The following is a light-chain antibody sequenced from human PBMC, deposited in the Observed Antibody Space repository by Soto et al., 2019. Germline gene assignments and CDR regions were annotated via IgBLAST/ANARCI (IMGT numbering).Light chain of an antibody. J-gene: IGKJ1*01. V-gene: IGKV3-20*01. CDR3: QQAGSSPVT. Sequence: EIVLTQSPGTLSLSPGERATLSCRASQSVSSSYLAWYQHKPGQAPRLLIYGASSRATGIPDRFSGSGSGTDFTLTISRLEPDDFAVYYCQQAGSSPVTFGHGTKVEIK. CDR2: GAS. CDR1: QSVSSSY.